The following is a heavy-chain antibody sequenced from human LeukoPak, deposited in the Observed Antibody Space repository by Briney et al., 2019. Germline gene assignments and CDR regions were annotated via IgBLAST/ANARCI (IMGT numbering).Heavy chain of an antibody. Sequence: ASVKVSCKASGYTFTSYYMHWVRQAPGQGLEWMGIINPSGGSTSYAQKFQGRVTMTTDTSTSTAYMELRSLRSDDTAVYYCARVLMSGGYSDYWGQGTLVTVSS. CDR1: GYTFTSYY. J-gene: IGHJ4*02. D-gene: IGHD1-26*01. CDR2: INPSGGST. CDR3: ARVLMSGGYSDY. V-gene: IGHV1-46*01.